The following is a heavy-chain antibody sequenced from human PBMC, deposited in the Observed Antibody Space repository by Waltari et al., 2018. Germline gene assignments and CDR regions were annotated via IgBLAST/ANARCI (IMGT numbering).Heavy chain of an antibody. CDR1: GYTFTSYY. CDR3: ARQTTGIAVDY. D-gene: IGHD6-13*01. J-gene: IGHJ4*02. Sequence: QVQLVQSGAEVKKPGASVKVSCKASGYTFTSYYMHWVRQAPGKGLEWIGYICYSGSTNYNPSLKSRVTISVDTSKNQFSLKLSAVTAADTAVYYCARQTTGIAVDYWGQGTLVTVSS. CDR2: ICYSGST. V-gene: IGHV4-59*08.